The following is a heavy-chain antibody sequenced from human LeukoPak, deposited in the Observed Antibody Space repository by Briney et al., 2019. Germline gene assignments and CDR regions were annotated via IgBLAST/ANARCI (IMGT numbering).Heavy chain of an antibody. CDR2: INHSGST. D-gene: IGHD5-18*01. V-gene: IGHV4-34*01. J-gene: IGHJ4*02. CDR1: GGSFSGYY. Sequence: SETLSLTCAVYGGSFSGYYWSWIRQPPGKGLEWIGEINHSGSTNYNPSLKSRVTISVDTSKNQFSLKLSSVTAADTAVYYCARAGLFSYDVLLGPARLYYFDYWGQGTLVTVSS. CDR3: ARAGLFSYDVLLGPARLYYFDY.